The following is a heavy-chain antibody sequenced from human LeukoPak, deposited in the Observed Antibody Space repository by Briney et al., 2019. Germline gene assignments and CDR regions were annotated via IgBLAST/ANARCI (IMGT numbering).Heavy chain of an antibody. CDR2: IYYSGST. Sequence: SQTLSLTCTVSGGSMSSGGYYWSWIRQHPGKGLEWIGYIYYSGSTYYNPSLKSRVTISVDTSKNQFSLKLSSVTAADTAVYYCARVTYYDYVWGSYRYDAFDIWGQGTMVTVSS. V-gene: IGHV4-31*03. CDR3: ARVTYYDYVWGSYRYDAFDI. J-gene: IGHJ3*02. D-gene: IGHD3-16*02. CDR1: GGSMSSGGYY.